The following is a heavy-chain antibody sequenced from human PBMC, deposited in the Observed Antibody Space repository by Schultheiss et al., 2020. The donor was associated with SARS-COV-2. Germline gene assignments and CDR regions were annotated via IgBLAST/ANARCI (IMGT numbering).Heavy chain of an antibody. CDR3: ARGGYCTGGVCSLYYYYGMDV. J-gene: IGHJ6*02. CDR2: IYYSGST. CDR1: GGSISSGYY. Sequence: SETLSLTCAVSGGSISSGYYWGWIRQHPGKGLEWIGYIYYSGSTYYNPSLKSRVTISVDTSKNQFSLKLSSVTAADTAVYYCARGGYCTGGVCSLYYYYGMDVWGQGTTVTVSS. V-gene: IGHV4-31*11. D-gene: IGHD2-8*02.